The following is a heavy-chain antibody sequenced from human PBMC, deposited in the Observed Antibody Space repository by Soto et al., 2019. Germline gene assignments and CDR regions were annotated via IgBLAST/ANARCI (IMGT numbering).Heavy chain of an antibody. V-gene: IGHV3-23*01. CDR1: GFTFNNFA. J-gene: IGHJ3*01. D-gene: IGHD4-17*01. CDR2: VTGRSRNT. Sequence: EMQLLESGGGLQQPGGSLRLSCEASGFTFNNFAMGWVRQAPGKGLAWISAVTGRSRNTYYADSVKGRFTISRNNFENTVYLQLDGLRVEYTAVYYCANMTSYGGNYRDAFDVWGRGTMVTVAS. CDR3: ANMTSYGGNYRDAFDV.